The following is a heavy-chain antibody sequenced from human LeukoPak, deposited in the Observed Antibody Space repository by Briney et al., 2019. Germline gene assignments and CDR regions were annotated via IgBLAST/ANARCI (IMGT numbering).Heavy chain of an antibody. CDR3: ARGVRGAFDI. CDR1: GFTLSSYG. Sequence: GGSLRLSCAAPGFTLSSYGMTWVRRAPGKGLEWVAVISYDGSNKYYADSVKGRFTISRDNSKNTLYLQMNSLRAEDTAVYYCARGVRGAFDIWGQGTMVTVSS. J-gene: IGHJ3*02. V-gene: IGHV3-30-3*01. CDR2: ISYDGSNK. D-gene: IGHD3-10*01.